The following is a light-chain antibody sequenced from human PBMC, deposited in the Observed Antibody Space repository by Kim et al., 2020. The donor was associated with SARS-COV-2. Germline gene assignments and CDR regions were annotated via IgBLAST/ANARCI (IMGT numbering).Light chain of an antibody. CDR1: RNIATW. V-gene: IGKV1-5*03. Sequence: YASIGDRVTITCRASRNIATWVAWYQQKPGEAPRLLIYKASNLKSGVPSRFSGSGSGIEFTLTTDSLQADDLATYYCQQYKSYPWTFGQGTKLEI. J-gene: IGKJ1*01. CDR3: QQYKSYPWT. CDR2: KAS.